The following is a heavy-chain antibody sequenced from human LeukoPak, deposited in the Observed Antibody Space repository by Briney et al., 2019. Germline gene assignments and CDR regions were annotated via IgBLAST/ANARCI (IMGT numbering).Heavy chain of an antibody. J-gene: IGHJ3*02. D-gene: IGHD4-17*01. CDR2: IYYSGST. V-gene: IGHV4-59*01. Sequence: SSETLSLTCTVSGGSISSYYWSWIRQPPGKGLEWIGYIYYSGSTNYNPSLKSRVTISVDTSKNQFSLKLSSVTAADTAVYYCARVYGDYVGGAFDIWGQGTMVTVSS. CDR3: ARVYGDYVGGAFDI. CDR1: GGSISSYY.